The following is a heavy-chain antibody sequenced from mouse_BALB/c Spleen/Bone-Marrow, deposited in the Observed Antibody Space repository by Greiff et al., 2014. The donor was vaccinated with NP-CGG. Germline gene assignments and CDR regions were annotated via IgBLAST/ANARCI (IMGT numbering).Heavy chain of an antibody. J-gene: IGHJ4*01. D-gene: IGHD2-10*02. CDR1: GFTFSDYY. CDR3: ARSGERYGAMDY. CDR2: ISDGGGYT. Sequence: EVKVVESGGGLVKPGGSLKLSCAASGFTFSDYYMYWVRQTPEKRLEWVATISDGGGYTYYPDSVWGRFTISRDNAKNNLYLQKRRLKSEDTAMYYCARSGERYGAMDYWGQGTSVTVFS. V-gene: IGHV5-4*02.